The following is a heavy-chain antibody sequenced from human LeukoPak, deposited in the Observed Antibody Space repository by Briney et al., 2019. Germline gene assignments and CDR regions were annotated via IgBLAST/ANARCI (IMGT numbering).Heavy chain of an antibody. CDR2: IHYSGSI. Sequence: PSETLSLTCTVSGGSISSYYWSWIRQPPGKALEWIGYIHYSGSINYNPSLKSRVTISVDTSKNQFSLKLSSVTAADTAVYYCARGNLRSGSIFDYWGQGTLVTVSS. CDR1: GGSISSYY. V-gene: IGHV4-59*01. CDR3: ARGNLRSGSIFDY. D-gene: IGHD1-26*01. J-gene: IGHJ4*02.